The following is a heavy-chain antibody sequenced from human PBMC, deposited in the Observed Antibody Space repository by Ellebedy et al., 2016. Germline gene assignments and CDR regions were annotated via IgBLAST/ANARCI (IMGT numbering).Heavy chain of an antibody. Sequence: SETLSLXXTVSGGSISSSSYYWGWIRQPPGKGLEWIGSIYYSGSTYYNPSLKSRVTISVDTSKNQFSLKLSSVTAADTAVYYCARRSQGCSSTSCRHRWFNPWGQGTLVTVSS. J-gene: IGHJ5*02. CDR2: IYYSGST. V-gene: IGHV4-39*01. CDR1: GGSISSSSYY. D-gene: IGHD2-2*01. CDR3: ARRSQGCSSTSCRHRWFNP.